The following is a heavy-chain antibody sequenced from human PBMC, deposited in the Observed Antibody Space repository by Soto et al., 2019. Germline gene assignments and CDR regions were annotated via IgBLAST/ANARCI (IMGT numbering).Heavy chain of an antibody. V-gene: IGHV1-2*04. J-gene: IGHJ6*02. D-gene: IGHD3-10*01. CDR2: INPNSGGT. Sequence: ASVKVSCKASGYTFTGYYMHWVRQAPGQGLEWMGWINPNSGGTNYAQKFQGWVTMTRDTSISTAYMELSRLRSDDTAVYYCARERRDYGYFDYYGMDVWGQGTTVTVSS. CDR3: ARERRDYGYFDYYGMDV. CDR1: GYTFTGYY.